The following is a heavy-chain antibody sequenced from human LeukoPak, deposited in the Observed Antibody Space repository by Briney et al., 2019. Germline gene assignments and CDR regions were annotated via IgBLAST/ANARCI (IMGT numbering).Heavy chain of an antibody. Sequence: SETLSLTCAVSGYSINSGYYWGWIRQPPGKGLEWIGSIYQSGSTYYNPSPKSRVVISVDTSKNQFSLKLSSVTAADTAVYYCARGALSDAFDIWGQGTMVTVSS. CDR2: IYQSGST. CDR1: GYSINSGYY. CDR3: ARGALSDAFDI. J-gene: IGHJ3*02. V-gene: IGHV4-38-2*01.